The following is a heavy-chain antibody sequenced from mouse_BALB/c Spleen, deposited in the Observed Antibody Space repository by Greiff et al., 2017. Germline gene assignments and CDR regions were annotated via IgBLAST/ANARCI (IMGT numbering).Heavy chain of an antibody. Sequence: EVKLVESGGGLVKPGGSLKLSCAASGFTFSSYAMSWVRQTPEKRLEWVASISSGGSTYYPDSVKGRFTISRDNARNILYLQMSSLRSEDTAMYYCARGGGREGFDYWGQGTTRTVSS. V-gene: IGHV5-6-5*01. CDR2: ISSGGST. D-gene: IGHD3-3*01. CDR3: ARGGGREGFDY. CDR1: GFTFSSYA. J-gene: IGHJ2*01.